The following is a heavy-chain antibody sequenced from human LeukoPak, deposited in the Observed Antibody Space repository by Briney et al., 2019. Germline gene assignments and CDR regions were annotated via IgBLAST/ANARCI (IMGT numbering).Heavy chain of an antibody. CDR3: AELGITMIGGV. Sequence: PGGSLRLSCAASGFTFDEYAMSWVRQAPGKGLEWVSAISGSDAGTYYADSVKGRFTISRDNAKNSLYLQMNSLRAEDTAVYYCAELGITMIGGVWGKGTTVTISS. CDR2: ISGSDAGT. J-gene: IGHJ6*04. CDR1: GFTFDEYA. D-gene: IGHD3-10*02. V-gene: IGHV3-23*01.